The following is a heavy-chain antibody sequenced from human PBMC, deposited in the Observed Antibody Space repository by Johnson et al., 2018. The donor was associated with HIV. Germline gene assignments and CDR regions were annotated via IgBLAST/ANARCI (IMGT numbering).Heavy chain of an antibody. CDR1: GFTFSSYA. V-gene: IGHV3-30*04. CDR2: ISYDGSNK. D-gene: IGHD4-17*01. Sequence: QVHLVESGGGVVQPGRSLRLSCAASGFTFSSYAMHWVRQAPGKGLEWVAVISYDGSNKYYADSVKGRFTISRDNSKNTLYLQMNSLRAEDTAVYYCARDLGRWAVTTDDGLDIWGQGTMVTVSS. J-gene: IGHJ3*02. CDR3: ARDLGRWAVTTDDGLDI.